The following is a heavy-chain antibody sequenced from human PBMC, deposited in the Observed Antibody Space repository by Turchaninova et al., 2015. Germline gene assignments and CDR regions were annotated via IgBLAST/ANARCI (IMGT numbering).Heavy chain of an antibody. V-gene: IGHV3-7*03. D-gene: IGHD1-26*01. CDR3: AVEWGAPH. J-gene: IGHJ4*02. CDR2: FKYGGRDN. CDR1: GFTFRSFW. Sequence: EVRLVESGGGLVQPGGSLRLSCAASGFTFRSFWMIWVRQATGKGLEWVAEFKYGGRDNSAGGTVLGGCLVSRDGATNSLDCEMNSLQADDTAMYYCAVEWGAPHWGQGTLVSVSS.